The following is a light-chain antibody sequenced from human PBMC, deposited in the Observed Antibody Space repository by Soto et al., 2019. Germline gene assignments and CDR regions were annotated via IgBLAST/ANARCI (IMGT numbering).Light chain of an antibody. J-gene: IGLJ2*01. CDR1: RSDVGGYNY. Sequence: QSALTQPASVSGSPGQSITISCTGTRSDVGGYNYVSWYQQHPGKAPKLTIYDVSNRPSGVSNRCSGSKSGNTASLTISGLQSEDEADYYFISYTSSSTVLLGGGTKGTVL. V-gene: IGLV2-14*01. CDR3: ISYTSSSTVL. CDR2: DVS.